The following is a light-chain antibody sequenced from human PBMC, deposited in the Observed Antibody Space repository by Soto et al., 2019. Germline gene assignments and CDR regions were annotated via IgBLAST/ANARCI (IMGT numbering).Light chain of an antibody. CDR1: SSNIGKYY. CDR2: END. CDR3: GTWDSSLTTFV. Sequence: TQPPLVSAAPGQKVTMSCSGSSSNIGKYYVSWHQQLPGTAPKLLIYENDKRPSGIPDRFSGSKSGTSATLGITGLQTGDEADYYCGTWDSSLTTFVFGTGTKVTVL. J-gene: IGLJ1*01. V-gene: IGLV1-51*02.